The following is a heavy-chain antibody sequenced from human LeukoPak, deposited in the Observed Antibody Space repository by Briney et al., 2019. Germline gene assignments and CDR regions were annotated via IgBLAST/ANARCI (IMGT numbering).Heavy chain of an antibody. CDR1: GFTFSSSA. V-gene: IGHV3-21*01. CDR2: INNVASHI. D-gene: IGHD5/OR15-5a*01. CDR3: ARDPTQYLRYGHFDY. J-gene: IGHJ4*02. Sequence: PGGSLRLSCAASGFTFSSSAMNWVRQAPGKGLEWVSYINNVASHIYYAHSMKGRFTISRDNAKNSLYLQMNSLSDEDTAVYYCARDPTQYLRYGHFDYWGQGTLVTVSS.